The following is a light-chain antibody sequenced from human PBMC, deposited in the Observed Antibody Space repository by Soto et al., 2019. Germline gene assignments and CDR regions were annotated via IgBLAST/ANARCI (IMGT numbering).Light chain of an antibody. CDR3: QQYGRSLT. CDR2: GAS. V-gene: IGKV3-20*01. Sequence: EIVLTQSPGTPSLSPGERATLSCRASQSVNNNYLAWYQQKRGQAPRLLVYGASTRATGIPDRFSGSVSGTDFTLTISRLEPEDFAVYYCQQYGRSLTFGGGTKVEIK. CDR1: QSVNNNY. J-gene: IGKJ4*01.